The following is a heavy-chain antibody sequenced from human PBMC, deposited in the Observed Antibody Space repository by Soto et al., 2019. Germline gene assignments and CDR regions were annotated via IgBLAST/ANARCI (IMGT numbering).Heavy chain of an antibody. Sequence: GASTRLPCQTSTVSIAIYWIYWVRQSPGMRLECLAYMSFDGTEKHYADSVKGRLTMSKEQSESETTFFFLMETLKRDDTAVYHCATGVIGYGRGWADKPLDCWGRGTLVTVS. V-gene: IGHV3-30*02. J-gene: IGHJ5*01. CDR1: TVSIAIYW. D-gene: IGHD6-19*01. CDR2: MSFDGTEK. CDR3: ATGVIGYGRGWADKPLDC.